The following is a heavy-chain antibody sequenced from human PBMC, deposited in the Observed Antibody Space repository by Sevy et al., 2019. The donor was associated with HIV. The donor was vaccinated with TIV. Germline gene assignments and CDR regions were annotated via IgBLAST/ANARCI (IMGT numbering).Heavy chain of an antibody. CDR2: ISSRRSCI. CDR1: GFTFSTYS. Sequence: GGSLRLSCAASGFTFSTYSMNWVRQAPGRGLEWVSSISSRRSCIYYADSVKGRFAISRDNAKNSLYLQMNSLRAEDTAVYYCARDTYGSGSYFVDYWGQGTLVTVSS. V-gene: IGHV3-21*01. J-gene: IGHJ4*02. D-gene: IGHD3-10*01. CDR3: ARDTYGSGSYFVDY.